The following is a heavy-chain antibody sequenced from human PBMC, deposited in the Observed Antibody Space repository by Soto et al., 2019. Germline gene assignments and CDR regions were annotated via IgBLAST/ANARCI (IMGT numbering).Heavy chain of an antibody. Sequence: EVQLLESGGGLVQPGGSLRLSCAASGFTFSSYAMSWVRQAPGKGLEWVSAISGSGGSTYYADSVKGRFTISRDNSKNTRYLQMISLRAEDTAVYYCATESGYCSSTSCSKRPYYYGMDVWGQGTTVTVSS. J-gene: IGHJ6*02. CDR3: ATESGYCSSTSCSKRPYYYGMDV. V-gene: IGHV3-23*01. D-gene: IGHD2-2*01. CDR2: ISGSGGST. CDR1: GFTFSSYA.